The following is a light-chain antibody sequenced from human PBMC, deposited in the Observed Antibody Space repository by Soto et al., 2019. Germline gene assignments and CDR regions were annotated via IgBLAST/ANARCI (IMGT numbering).Light chain of an antibody. CDR1: QSVNIH. Sequence: EIVMTQSPATLSVSPGERATLSCRASQSVNIHLAWYRQKPGQAPRLLIYGASARATGIPAKFSGSGSGTEFTLTISSLQSEDFAVYYCQQYNKWPRTFGQGTKVDI. V-gene: IGKV3D-15*01. CDR3: QQYNKWPRT. J-gene: IGKJ1*01. CDR2: GAS.